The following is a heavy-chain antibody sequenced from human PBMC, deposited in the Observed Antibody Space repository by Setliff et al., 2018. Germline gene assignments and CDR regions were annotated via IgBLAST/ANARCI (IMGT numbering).Heavy chain of an antibody. CDR3: ASGHRYGYLFEY. D-gene: IGHD5-18*01. CDR2: IKRDGREI. Sequence: GSLRLSCAASGFAFSSYWMSWVRQAPGKGLEWVANIKRDGREIYYVDSVKGRFTISRDNAKNSLYLQMNSLRAEDTAVYYCASGHRYGYLFEYWGQGTLVTVS. J-gene: IGHJ4*02. CDR1: GFAFSSYW. V-gene: IGHV3-7*03.